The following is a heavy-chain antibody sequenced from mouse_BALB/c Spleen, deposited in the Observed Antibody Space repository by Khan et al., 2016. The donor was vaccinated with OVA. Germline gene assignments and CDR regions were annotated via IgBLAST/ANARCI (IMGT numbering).Heavy chain of an antibody. Sequence: QIQLVQSGPELKKPGETVKISCKASGYTFTNYGMNWVKQAPGKGLKWMGWINTYTGEPTYADDFKGRFVFSLETSASTAYLQISNLKNEDMTTYFCARISSYGYSDVWGAGTTVTDSS. D-gene: IGHD6-2*01. CDR1: GYTFTNYG. V-gene: IGHV9-1*02. J-gene: IGHJ1*01. CDR2: INTYTGEP. CDR3: ARISSYGYSDV.